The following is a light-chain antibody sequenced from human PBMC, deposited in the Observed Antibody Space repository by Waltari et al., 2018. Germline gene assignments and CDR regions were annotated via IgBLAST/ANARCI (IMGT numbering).Light chain of an antibody. CDR3: ATWDESPSGHWV. Sequence: QSVLSQPPSASGTPGQRVTIPRAGRASNIGEQVRTLYQQGPGKAPKLLIYSNDLRPSGVPDRFSGSKSGTSASLAISGLQSEDEADYYCATWDESPSGHWVFGGGTKVTVL. CDR2: SND. V-gene: IGLV1-47*02. J-gene: IGLJ3*02. CDR1: ASNIGEQV.